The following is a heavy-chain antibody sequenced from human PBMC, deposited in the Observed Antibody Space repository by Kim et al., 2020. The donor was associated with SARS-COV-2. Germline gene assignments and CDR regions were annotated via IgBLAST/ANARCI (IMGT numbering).Heavy chain of an antibody. CDR3: AAVWYSGNYRFDY. V-gene: IGHV1-58*02. D-gene: IGHD1-26*01. CDR2: IASGNT. Sequence: SVKVSCKASGFNFISSAIQWVLQARGQRLEWMGWIASGNTNYAQEFQERVTITRDMSTSTAYMELSSLRSEDTAVYYCAAVWYSGNYRFDYWGQGTLVTVSS. CDR1: GFNFISSA. J-gene: IGHJ4*02.